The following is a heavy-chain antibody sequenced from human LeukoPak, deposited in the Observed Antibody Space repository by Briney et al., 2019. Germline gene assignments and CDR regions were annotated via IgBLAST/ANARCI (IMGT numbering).Heavy chain of an antibody. Sequence: PGGSLRLSCAASGFIFSSYGMHWARQAPGKGLEWVARIWHDGSNDDYADSVKGRFTISRDNSKNTLYLQMNSLRAEDTAIYYCAKVTGDYYDTSGAFDYWGQGTLVTVSS. CDR2: IWHDGSND. D-gene: IGHD3-22*01. CDR3: AKVTGDYYDTSGAFDY. J-gene: IGHJ4*02. V-gene: IGHV3-33*06. CDR1: GFIFSSYG.